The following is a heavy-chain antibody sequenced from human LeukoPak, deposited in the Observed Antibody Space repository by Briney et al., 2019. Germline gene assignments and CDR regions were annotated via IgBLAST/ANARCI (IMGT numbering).Heavy chain of an antibody. CDR2: ISGGGSHS. V-gene: IGHV3-23*01. D-gene: IGHD2-8*01. CDR3: ARGSAWACHGVRCHPLDN. Sequence: GGSLRLSCAASGFTFPSYAMSWVRQAPGRGLEWIAAISGGGSHSWHADSVKGRFTISSDNSRDTLYLQMNSLRVDDTAVYYCARGSAWACHGVRCHPLDNWGQGALVTVSS. CDR1: GFTFPSYA. J-gene: IGHJ4*02.